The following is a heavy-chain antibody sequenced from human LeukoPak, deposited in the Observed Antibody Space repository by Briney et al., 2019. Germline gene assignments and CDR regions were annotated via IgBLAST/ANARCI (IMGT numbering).Heavy chain of an antibody. CDR1: GFTFDDYA. CDR2: ISWNSGSI. J-gene: IGHJ4*02. Sequence: PGGSLRLSCAASGFTFDDYAMHWVRQAPGKGLEWVSGISWNSGSIGYADSVKGRFTISRDNAKNSLYLQMNSLRAEDMALYYCAKADYGDYGYFDYWGQGTLVTVSS. D-gene: IGHD4-17*01. CDR3: AKADYGDYGYFDY. V-gene: IGHV3-9*03.